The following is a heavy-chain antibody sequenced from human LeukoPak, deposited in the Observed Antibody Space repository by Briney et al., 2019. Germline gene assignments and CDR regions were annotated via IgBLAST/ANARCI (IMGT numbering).Heavy chain of an antibody. J-gene: IGHJ5*02. CDR2: ISAYNGNT. D-gene: IGHD2-15*01. V-gene: IGHV1-18*01. CDR1: GYTFTSYG. CDR3: ARALWGYCSGGSCPKSGWFDP. Sequence: GASVKVSCKASGYTFTSYGISWVRQAPGQGLEWMGWISAYNGNTNHAQKLQGRVTMTTDTSTSTAYMELRSLRSDDTAVYYCARALWGYCSGGSCPKSGWFDPWGQGTLVTVSS.